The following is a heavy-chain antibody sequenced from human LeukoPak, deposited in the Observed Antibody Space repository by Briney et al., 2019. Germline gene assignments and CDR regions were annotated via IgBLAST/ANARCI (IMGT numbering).Heavy chain of an antibody. Sequence: SEPLSLTCTVSRGSISSYYWNWIRQSPGKGLEWIGYIDNTAKITTNPSLRSRVTISIDTSKSQFSLKLNSVTAADTAVYYCSRGLSDVYWGQGTLVTVSS. CDR1: RGSISSYY. CDR2: IDNTAKI. V-gene: IGHV4-59*12. J-gene: IGHJ4*02. CDR3: SRGLSDVY.